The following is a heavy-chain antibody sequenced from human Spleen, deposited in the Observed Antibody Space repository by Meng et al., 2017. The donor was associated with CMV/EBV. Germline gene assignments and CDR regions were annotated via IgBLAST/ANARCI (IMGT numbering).Heavy chain of an antibody. V-gene: IGHV3-53*01. D-gene: IGHD1-26*01. CDR1: GFTVSSNY. J-gene: IGHJ4*02. CDR2: FYSGGST. CDR3: ARGIAGGSFDY. Sequence: GESLKISCAASGFTVSSNYMSWVRQAPGKGLEWVSVFYSGGSTYYADSVKGRFTIFRDNSKNALYLQMNSLRAEDTAMYYCARGIAGGSFDYWGQGTLVTVSS.